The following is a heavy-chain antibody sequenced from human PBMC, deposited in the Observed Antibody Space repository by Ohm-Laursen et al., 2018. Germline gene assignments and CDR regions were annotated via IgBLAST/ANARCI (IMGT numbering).Heavy chain of an antibody. V-gene: IGHV4-34*01. CDR1: GGSFSGYY. D-gene: IGHD3-9*01. CDR3: AVSEVRYSFTYLADF. CDR2: INHSRST. J-gene: IGHJ4*02. Sequence: SDTLSLTCAVYGGSFSGYYWNWIRQPPGKGLEWIGEINHSRSTKYNSSFKSRVTISVDTSKNQFSLKLSSVTAADTAVYYCAVSEVRYSFTYLADFWGQGTLVTVPS.